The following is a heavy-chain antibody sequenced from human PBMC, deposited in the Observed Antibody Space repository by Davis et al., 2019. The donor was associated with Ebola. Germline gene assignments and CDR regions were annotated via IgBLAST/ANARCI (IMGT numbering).Heavy chain of an antibody. CDR1: GFPFSTYS. CDR2: IAGSGDST. CDR3: TTVYYGSSAYCTN. Sequence: GESLKISCAASGFPFSTYSMTWVRQAPGKGLEWVSVIAGSGDSTTYADSVKGRFTISRDNSKNTLYLQMNSLKTEDTAVYYCTTVYYGSSAYCTNWGQGTLVTVSS. D-gene: IGHD3-22*01. J-gene: IGHJ4*02. V-gene: IGHV3-23*01.